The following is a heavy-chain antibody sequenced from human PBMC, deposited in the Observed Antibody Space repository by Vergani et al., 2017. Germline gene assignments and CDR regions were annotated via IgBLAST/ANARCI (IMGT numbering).Heavy chain of an antibody. J-gene: IGHJ6*03. CDR3: ASSYVRYYYYYMDV. CDR1: GAAIKDFY. Sequence: QVQLQESGPGLVKPSETLSLTCTVSGAAIKDFYWSWFRQPPGKGLEWIGYVYYTGSTTYNPSLKSRVTISVDTSKNQFSLKLSSVTAADTAVYYCASSYVRYYYYYMDVWGKGTTVTVSS. D-gene: IGHD1-26*01. CDR2: VYYTGST. V-gene: IGHV4-59*01.